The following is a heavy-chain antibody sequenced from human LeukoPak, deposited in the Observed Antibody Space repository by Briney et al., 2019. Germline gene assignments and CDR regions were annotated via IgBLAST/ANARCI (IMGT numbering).Heavy chain of an antibody. J-gene: IGHJ2*01. CDR1: GGSISSYY. D-gene: IGHD6-19*01. CDR3: ARDSSSSFPLWYFDL. Sequence: PSETLSLTCTVSGGSISSYYWSWIRQPAGKGLEWIGRIYTSGSTNYNPSLKSRVTMSVDTSKNQFSLKLSSVTAADTAVYYCARDSSSSFPLWYFDLWGRGTLVTVSS. V-gene: IGHV4-4*07. CDR2: IYTSGST.